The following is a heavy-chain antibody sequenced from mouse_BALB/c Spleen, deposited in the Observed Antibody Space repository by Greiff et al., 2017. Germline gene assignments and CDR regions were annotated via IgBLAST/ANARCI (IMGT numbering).Heavy chain of an antibody. CDR2: ISYSGST. J-gene: IGHJ2*01. CDR3: ARWLRLGYYFDY. CDR1: GYSITSDYA. Sequence: VQLKQSGPGLVKPSQSLSLTCTVTGYSITSDYAWNWIRQFPGNKLEWMGYISYSGSTSYNPSLKSRISITRDTSKNQFFLQLNSVTTEDTATYYCARWLRLGYYFDYWGQGTTLTVSS. V-gene: IGHV3-2*02. D-gene: IGHD2-2*01.